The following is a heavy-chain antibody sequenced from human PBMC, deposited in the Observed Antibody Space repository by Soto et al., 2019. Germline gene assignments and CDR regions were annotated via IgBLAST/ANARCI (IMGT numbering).Heavy chain of an antibody. Sequence: EVQLVESGGGLVQPGGSLRLSCVASGFTFNTYWMQWVRQAPGKGLEWVAIIKEDGSQTYYVDSVKGRFTISRDNAKNSVYLQMNSLRVDDTAVYYCGRQGGWIPDFWGQGTLVTVSS. J-gene: IGHJ4*02. CDR3: GRQGGWIPDF. V-gene: IGHV3-7*01. CDR1: GFTFNTYW. D-gene: IGHD6-19*01. CDR2: IKEDGSQT.